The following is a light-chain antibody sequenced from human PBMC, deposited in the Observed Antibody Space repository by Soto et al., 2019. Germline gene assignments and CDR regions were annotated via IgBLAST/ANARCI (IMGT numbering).Light chain of an antibody. J-gene: IGKJ1*01. CDR2: DAS. Sequence: DIQMTQSPSTLSASVGDRVTITCRAXXXIXSWLAWYQQKPGKAPKLLIYDASSLESGVPSRFSGSGSGTEFTLTISSLQPDDFATYYCQQYNSYSWAFGQGTKVEIK. CDR3: QQYNSYSWA. V-gene: IGKV1-5*01. CDR1: XXIXSW.